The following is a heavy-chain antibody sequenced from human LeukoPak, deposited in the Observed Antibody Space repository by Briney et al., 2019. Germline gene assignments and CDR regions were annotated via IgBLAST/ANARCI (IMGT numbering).Heavy chain of an antibody. CDR1: GYSISSGYY. D-gene: IGHD5-18*01. CDR3: ARDPDTAMVKFDY. V-gene: IGHV4-38-2*02. Sequence: SETLSLTCAVSGYSISSGYYWGSTRQPPGKGLEWIGSIYHSGSTYYNPSLKSRVTISVDTSKNQFSLKLSSVTAADTAVYYCARDPDTAMVKFDYWGQGTLVTVSS. CDR2: IYHSGST. J-gene: IGHJ4*02.